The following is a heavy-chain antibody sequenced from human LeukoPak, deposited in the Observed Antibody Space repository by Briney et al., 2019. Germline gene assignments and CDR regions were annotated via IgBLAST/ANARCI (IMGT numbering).Heavy chain of an antibody. CDR2: INPNSGGT. D-gene: IGHD6-13*01. CDR3: ARAGYSSSWYPDFDY. Sequence: GASVKVSCKASGYTFTGYYMHWVRQAPGQGIEWMGWINPNSGGTNYAQKFQGRVTMTRDTSISTAYMELSRLRSDDTAVYYCARAGYSSSWYPDFDYWGQGTLVTVSS. V-gene: IGHV1-2*02. CDR1: GYTFTGYY. J-gene: IGHJ4*02.